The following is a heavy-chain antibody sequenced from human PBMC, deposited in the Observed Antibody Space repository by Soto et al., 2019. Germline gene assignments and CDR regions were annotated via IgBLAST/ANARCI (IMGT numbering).Heavy chain of an antibody. CDR3: AKDPMRRGYGDKYYFDY. CDR1: GFNFSSYA. CDR2: INGSGGST. J-gene: IGHJ4*02. D-gene: IGHD4-17*01. Sequence: GGSLRLSCAASGFNFSSYAMSWVRQAPGKGLEWVSAINGSGGSTYYADSVKGRFTISRDNSKNTLYLQMNSLRAEDTAVYYCAKDPMRRGYGDKYYFDYWGQGTLVTVSS. V-gene: IGHV3-23*01.